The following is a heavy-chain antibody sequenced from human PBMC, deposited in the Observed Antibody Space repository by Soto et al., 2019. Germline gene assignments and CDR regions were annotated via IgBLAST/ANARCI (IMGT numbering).Heavy chain of an antibody. J-gene: IGHJ6*02. CDR3: ASFDPYQLPRSWDYYYGMDV. CDR1: GYTFTIYD. V-gene: IGHV1-8*01. CDR2: MNPNSGNT. Sequence: ASVKVSCKASGYTFTIYDINCVLQSTVQWRDWMGWMNPNSGNTGYAQKFQGRVTMSRNTSISTAYMELSSLRSEDTAVYYCASFDPYQLPRSWDYYYGMDVWGQGTTVTVSS. D-gene: IGHD2-2*01.